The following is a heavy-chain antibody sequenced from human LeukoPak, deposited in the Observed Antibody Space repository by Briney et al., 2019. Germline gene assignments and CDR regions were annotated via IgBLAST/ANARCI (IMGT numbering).Heavy chain of an antibody. Sequence: ASVKVSCKASGGTFSSYAISWVRQAPGQGLEWMGRIIPILGIANYAQKFQGRVTITADKSTSTAYMELSSLRSEDTAVYYCARCVVADTLHFDYWGQGTLVTVSS. J-gene: IGHJ4*02. CDR2: IIPILGIA. CDR1: GGTFSSYA. D-gene: IGHD6-19*01. V-gene: IGHV1-69*04. CDR3: ARCVVADTLHFDY.